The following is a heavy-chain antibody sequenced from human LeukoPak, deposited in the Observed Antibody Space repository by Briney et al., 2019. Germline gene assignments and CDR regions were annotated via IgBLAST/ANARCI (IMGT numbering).Heavy chain of an antibody. Sequence: SETLSLTCTVSSASFSSYYWSWVRQPPGGGLELIGYISNSGSPSYNPSFKSRVTFSADTSKNHLSLKLNSVTPADTAVYFCARGGAGPLRDWGQGTLVTVSS. D-gene: IGHD3-16*01. CDR2: ISNSGSP. J-gene: IGHJ4*02. CDR1: SASFSSYY. V-gene: IGHV4-59*13. CDR3: ARGGAGPLRD.